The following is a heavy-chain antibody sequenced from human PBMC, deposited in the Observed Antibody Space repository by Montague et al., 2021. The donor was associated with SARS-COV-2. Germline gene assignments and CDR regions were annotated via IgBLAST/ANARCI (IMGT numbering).Heavy chain of an antibody. CDR2: IDWDDDK. Sequence: PALVKPTQTLTLTCTFSGFSLSTSGMCMSWIRQPPGKALEWLALIDWDDDKYYSTSLKTRLTISKDTSKNQVVLTMTNMDPVDTATYYCARDILTGYPYGMDVWGQGTTVTVSS. CDR3: ARDILTGYPYGMDV. J-gene: IGHJ6*02. V-gene: IGHV2-70*01. D-gene: IGHD3-9*01. CDR1: GFSLSTSGMC.